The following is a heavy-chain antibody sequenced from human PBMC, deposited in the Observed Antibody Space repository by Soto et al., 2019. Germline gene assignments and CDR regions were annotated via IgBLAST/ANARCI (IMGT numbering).Heavy chain of an antibody. V-gene: IGHV4-59*08. J-gene: IGHJ4*02. CDR3: ASGREGVYYDSSGYSVFDY. CDR1: GGSISSYY. D-gene: IGHD3-22*01. CDR2: IYHSGST. Sequence: PSETLSLTCTVSGGSISSYYWSWIRQPPGKGLEWIGYIYHSGSTNYNPSLKSRVTISVDTSKNQFSLKLSSVTAADTAVYYCASGREGVYYDSSGYSVFDYWGQGTLVTVS.